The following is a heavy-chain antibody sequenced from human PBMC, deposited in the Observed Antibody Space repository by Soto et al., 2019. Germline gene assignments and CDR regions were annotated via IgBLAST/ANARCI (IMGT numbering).Heavy chain of an antibody. CDR3: ARDEGYTDS. D-gene: IGHD2-15*01. V-gene: IGHV3-33*01. CDR1: GFTFSSYG. J-gene: IGHJ5*01. CDR2: IWSDGSNK. Sequence: QVQLVESGGGVVQPGRSLRLSCAASGFTFSSYGMYWVRQAPGKGLECVAVIWSDGSNKDYEDSVKGRLTNSRDNSKNTLYMPINSLRAEDTGVYSCARDEGYTDSFGPRNLGSVSS.